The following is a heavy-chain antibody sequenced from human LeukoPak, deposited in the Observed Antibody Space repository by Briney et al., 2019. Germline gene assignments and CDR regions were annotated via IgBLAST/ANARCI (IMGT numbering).Heavy chain of an antibody. D-gene: IGHD1-20*01. Sequence: SETLSLTCTVSSGSNYWSWIRQPPGKGLEWIAYIHYSGSPHYNPSLKSRVTASIDTSKNQFSLKLNSVTAADTAVYYCARHSNWNGGVDWFDPWGQGTQVTVSS. CDR2: IHYSGSP. CDR3: ARHSNWNGGVDWFDP. V-gene: IGHV4-59*08. J-gene: IGHJ5*02. CDR1: SGSNY.